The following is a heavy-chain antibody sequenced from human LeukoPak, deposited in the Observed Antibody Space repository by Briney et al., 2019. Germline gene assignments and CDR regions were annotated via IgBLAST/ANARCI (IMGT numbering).Heavy chain of an antibody. Sequence: SETLSLTCAVYGGSFSGYYWSWIRQPPGKGLEWIGEINHSGSTNYNPSPKSRVTISVDTSKNQFSLKLNSVTAADTAIYYCARKPIFASGRHWYYFDNWGQGTLVTVSS. CDR1: GGSFSGYY. CDR3: ARKPIFASGRHWYYFDN. CDR2: INHSGST. V-gene: IGHV4-34*01. D-gene: IGHD3-10*01. J-gene: IGHJ4*02.